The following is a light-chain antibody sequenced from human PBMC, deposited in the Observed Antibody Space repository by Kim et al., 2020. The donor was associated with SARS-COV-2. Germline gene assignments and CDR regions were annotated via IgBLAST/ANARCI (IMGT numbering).Light chain of an antibody. CDR2: AAS. CDR1: QSISSY. J-gene: IGKJ5*01. Sequence: DIQMTQSPSSLSASVGDRVTITCRASQSISSYLNWYQQKPGKAPKLLIYAASSLQSGVPSRFSGSGSGTHFTLTISSLQPEDFATYYCQQSYSTPFGQGTRLDIK. CDR3: QQSYSTP. V-gene: IGKV1-39*01.